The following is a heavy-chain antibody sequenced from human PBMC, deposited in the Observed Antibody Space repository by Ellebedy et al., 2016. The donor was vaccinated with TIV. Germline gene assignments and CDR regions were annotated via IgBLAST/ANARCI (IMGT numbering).Heavy chain of an antibody. V-gene: IGHV4-38-2*02. J-gene: IGHJ4*02. CDR2: IYHSGST. CDR3: EASTTDFDY. Sequence: SETLSLTXTVSGYSISSGYYWGWIRQPPGKGLEWIGSIYHSGSTYYNPSLKSRVTISVDTSKNQFSLKLSSVTAADTAVYYCEASTTDFDYWGQGTLVTVSS. CDR1: GYSISSGYY. D-gene: IGHD4-17*01.